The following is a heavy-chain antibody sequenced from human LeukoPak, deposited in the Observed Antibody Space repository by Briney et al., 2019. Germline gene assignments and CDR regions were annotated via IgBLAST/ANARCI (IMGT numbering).Heavy chain of an antibody. V-gene: IGHV1-69*13. CDR3: ARGRRPYYYDSSGYYYGYGMDV. J-gene: IGHJ6*02. Sequence: SVKVSCKDSGGTFSSYAISWVRQAPGQGLEWMGGIIPIFGTANYAQKFQGRVTITADESTSTAYMELSSLRSEDTAVYYCARGRRPYYYDSSGYYYGYGMDVWGQGTTVTVSS. CDR1: GGTFSSYA. CDR2: IIPIFGTA. D-gene: IGHD3-22*01.